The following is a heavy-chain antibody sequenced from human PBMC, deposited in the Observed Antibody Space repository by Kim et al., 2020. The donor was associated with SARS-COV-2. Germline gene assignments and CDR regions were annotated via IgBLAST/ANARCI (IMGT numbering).Heavy chain of an antibody. CDR1: GGSFSGYY. V-gene: IGHV4-34*01. D-gene: IGHD3-10*01. CDR2: INHSGST. CDR3: ARDVGTESLFDY. J-gene: IGHJ4*02. Sequence: SETLSLTCTVYGGSFSGYYWSWIRQPPGKGLEWIGEINHSGSTNYNPSLKSRVTISVDTSKNQFSLKLSSVTAADTAVYYCARDVGTESLFDYWGQGTLV.